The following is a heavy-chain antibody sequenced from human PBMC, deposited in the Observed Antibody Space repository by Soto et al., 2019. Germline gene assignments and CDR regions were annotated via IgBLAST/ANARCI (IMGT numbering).Heavy chain of an antibody. J-gene: IGHJ4*02. Sequence: GGSLRLSCAASGFTFSDHYMDWVRQAPGKGLEWVGRTRNKANSYTTEYAASVKGRFTISRDDSKNSLYLQMNSLKTEDTAVYYCVPQTYYDSSGYYNYWGQGTLVTVSS. CDR3: VPQTYYDSSGYYNY. CDR1: GFTFSDHY. V-gene: IGHV3-72*01. D-gene: IGHD3-22*01. CDR2: TRNKANSYTT.